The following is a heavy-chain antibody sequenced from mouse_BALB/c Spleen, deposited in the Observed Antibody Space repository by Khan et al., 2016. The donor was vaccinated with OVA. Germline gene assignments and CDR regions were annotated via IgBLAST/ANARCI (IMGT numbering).Heavy chain of an antibody. CDR2: IYPVDGST. CDR3: GRGYYGYLDY. V-gene: IGHV1S56*01. D-gene: IGHD1-1*01. CDR1: GYTLTSYY. Sequence: QVQLQQSGPELVRPGASVKMSCKASGYTLTSYYIHWVKQRPGQGLEWIGWIYPVDGSTKYNEKFKGKTTLTADKSSSTASMLLSSLTSEDSAIYFCGRGYYGYLDYWGQGTTLTVSS. J-gene: IGHJ2*01.